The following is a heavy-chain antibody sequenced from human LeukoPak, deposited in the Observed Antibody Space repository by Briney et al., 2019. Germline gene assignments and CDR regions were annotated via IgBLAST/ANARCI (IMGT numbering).Heavy chain of an antibody. CDR3: ARALWFGELLPLYY. V-gene: IGHV3-7*01. D-gene: IGHD3-10*01. CDR2: IKQDGSEK. CDR1: GFTFSSYW. Sequence: GGSLRLSCAASGFTFSSYWMSWVRQAPGKGLEWVANIKQDGSEKYYVDSVKGRFTISRDNAKNSLYLQMNSLRAEDTAVYYCARALWFGELLPLYYWGQGTLVTVSS. J-gene: IGHJ4*02.